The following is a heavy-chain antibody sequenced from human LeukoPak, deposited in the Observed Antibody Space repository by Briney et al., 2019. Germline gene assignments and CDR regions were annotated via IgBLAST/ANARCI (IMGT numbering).Heavy chain of an antibody. D-gene: IGHD2-2*01. CDR1: GGSISSSSYY. V-gene: IGHV4-39*01. J-gene: IGHJ6*04. CDR3: ARLGYCGSTFCYPKDVDV. Sequence: PSETLSLTCTVSGGSISSSSYYWGWIRQPPGKGLEWIGSIYYSGSTYYNPSLKSRVTISVDTSKTQFSLNLSSVTAADTAVYFCARLGYCGSTFCYPKDVDVWGKGTTVTVSS. CDR2: IYYSGST.